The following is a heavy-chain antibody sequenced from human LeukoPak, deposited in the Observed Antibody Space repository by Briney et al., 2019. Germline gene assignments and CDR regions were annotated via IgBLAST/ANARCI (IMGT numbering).Heavy chain of an antibody. D-gene: IGHD3-22*01. CDR3: ARGYYDSSGYYPIAYMDV. CDR2: ISSSGSTI. CDR1: GFTFSSYG. J-gene: IGHJ6*03. Sequence: GGSLRLSCAASGFTFSSYGMNWVRQAPGKGLEWVSYISSSGSTIYYADSVKGRFTISRDNAKNSLYLQMNSLRAEDTAVYYCARGYYDSSGYYPIAYMDVWGKGTTVTVSS. V-gene: IGHV3-48*03.